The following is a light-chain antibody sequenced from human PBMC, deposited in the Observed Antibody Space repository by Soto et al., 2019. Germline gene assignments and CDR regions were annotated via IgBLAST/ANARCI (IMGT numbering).Light chain of an antibody. J-gene: IGKJ1*01. V-gene: IGKV1-27*01. CDR2: GAS. CDR1: EDISNY. CDR3: QNYTRAPWT. Sequence: DIQMTQSPSSLSASVGDRVTITCRASEDISNYLAWYQQKPGKVPKLLIYGASTLQSGVPSRFSGSGSGTDFTITISSLQTEDVATYYCQNYTRAPWTFGQGTKVESK.